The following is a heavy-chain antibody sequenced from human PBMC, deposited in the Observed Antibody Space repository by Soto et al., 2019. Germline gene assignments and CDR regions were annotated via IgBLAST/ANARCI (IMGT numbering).Heavy chain of an antibody. V-gene: IGHV1-24*01. Sequence: GASVKVSLKDSGYTLTERSRRWVRQAHGKGLEWMGGFDPEDGETIYAQKFQGRVTMTEDTSTDTAYMELSSLRSEDTAVYYCATYQLAAVEQYYYGMDVSGPGTTVTVSS. D-gene: IGHD6-13*01. CDR2: FDPEDGET. J-gene: IGHJ6*02. CDR1: GYTLTERS. CDR3: ATYQLAAVEQYYYGMDV.